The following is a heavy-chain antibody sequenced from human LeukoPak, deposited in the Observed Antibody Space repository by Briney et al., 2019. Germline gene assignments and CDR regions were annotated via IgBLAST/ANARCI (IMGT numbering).Heavy chain of an antibody. CDR3: AKGWSSSGWSNYYYYYMDV. J-gene: IGHJ6*03. V-gene: IGHV4-59*01. CDR1: GGSISSYY. D-gene: IGHD6-19*01. Sequence: PSETLSLTCTVSGGSISSYYWSWIRQPPGKGLEWIGYIYYSGSTNYNPSLKSRVTISVDTSKNQFSLKLSSVTAADTAVYYCAKGWSSSGWSNYYYYYMDVWDKGTTVTVSS. CDR2: IYYSGST.